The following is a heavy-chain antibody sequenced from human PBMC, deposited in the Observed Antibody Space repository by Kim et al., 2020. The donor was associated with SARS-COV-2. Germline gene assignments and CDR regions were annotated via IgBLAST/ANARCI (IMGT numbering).Heavy chain of an antibody. J-gene: IGHJ3*02. CDR2: IWYDGSNK. D-gene: IGHD1-1*01. CDR3: AKAQGTVEVDAFDI. CDR1: GFTFSSYA. V-gene: IGHV3-33*06. Sequence: GGSLRLSCAASGFTFSSYAMHWVRQAPGKGLEWVAVIWYDGSNKYYADSVKGRFTISRDNSKNTLYLQMNSLRAEDTAVYYCAKAQGTVEVDAFDIWGQGTMVTVSS.